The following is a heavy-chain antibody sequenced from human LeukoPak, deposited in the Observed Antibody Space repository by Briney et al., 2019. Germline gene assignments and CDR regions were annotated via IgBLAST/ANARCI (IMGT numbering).Heavy chain of an antibody. Sequence: SSETLSLTCTVSGGSISSYYWSWIRQPPGKGLEWIGSIYYSGSTYYNPSLKSRVTISVDTSKNQFSLKLSSVTAADTAVYYCASLTLNDFWSGPGGVGDYWGQGTLVTVSS. V-gene: IGHV4-59*05. CDR3: ASLTLNDFWSGPGGVGDY. CDR1: GGSISSYY. J-gene: IGHJ4*02. D-gene: IGHD3-3*01. CDR2: IYYSGST.